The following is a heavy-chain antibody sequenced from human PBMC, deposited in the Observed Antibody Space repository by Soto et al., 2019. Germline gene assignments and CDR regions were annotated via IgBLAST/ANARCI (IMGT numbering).Heavy chain of an antibody. D-gene: IGHD5-12*01. J-gene: IGHJ3*02. Sequence: SETLSLTCAVSGGSISSSTYYWGWIRQPPGMGLEWIASISYRGNTYYNPSLKSRITISVDTSKTQFSLRLSSVTAADTAVYYCPRRDGYNDDAFDIRGQGTMVT. V-gene: IGHV4-39*01. CDR3: PRRDGYNDDAFDI. CDR1: GGSISSSTYY. CDR2: ISYRGNT.